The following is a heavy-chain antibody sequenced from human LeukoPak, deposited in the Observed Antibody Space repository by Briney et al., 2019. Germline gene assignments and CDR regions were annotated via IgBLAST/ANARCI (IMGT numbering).Heavy chain of an antibody. CDR3: AREGARYDFWSGYSEYNWFDP. V-gene: IGHV4-34*01. CDR1: GGSFSGYY. Sequence: SETLSLTCAVYGGSFSGYYWSWIRRPPGKGLEWIGEINHSGSTNYNPSLKSRVTISVDTSKNQFSLKLSSVTAADTAVYYCAREGARYDFWSGYSEYNWFDPWGQGTLVTVSS. J-gene: IGHJ5*02. CDR2: INHSGST. D-gene: IGHD3-3*01.